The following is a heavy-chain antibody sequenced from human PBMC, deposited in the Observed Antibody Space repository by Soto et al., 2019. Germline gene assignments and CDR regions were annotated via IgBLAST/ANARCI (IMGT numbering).Heavy chain of an antibody. V-gene: IGHV1-46*03. CDR1: GYTFTSYY. Sequence: ASVKVSCKASGYTFTSYYMHWARQAPGQGLEWMGIINPSGGSTSYAQKFQGRVTMTRDTSTSTVYMELSSLRSEDTAVYYCASSVYSGYDYFDYWGQGTLVTVSS. CDR3: ASSVYSGYDYFDY. CDR2: INPSGGST. J-gene: IGHJ4*02. D-gene: IGHD5-12*01.